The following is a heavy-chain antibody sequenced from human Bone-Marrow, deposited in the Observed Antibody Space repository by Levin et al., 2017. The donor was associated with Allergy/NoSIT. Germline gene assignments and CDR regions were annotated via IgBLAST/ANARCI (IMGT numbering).Heavy chain of an antibody. J-gene: IGHJ4*02. CDR3: TRVLVAAGPRLDY. Sequence: GESLKISCTVSGFTFGDFAMKWFRQAPGKGLEWVSFIRSNIHGGTTEYAASVKGRCIMSRDDSKSIAYLHMNSLKTEDTAVYFCTRVLVAAGPRLDYWGRGTLVTVSS. D-gene: IGHD6-13*01. CDR2: IRSNIHGGTT. V-gene: IGHV3-49*03. CDR1: GFTFGDFA.